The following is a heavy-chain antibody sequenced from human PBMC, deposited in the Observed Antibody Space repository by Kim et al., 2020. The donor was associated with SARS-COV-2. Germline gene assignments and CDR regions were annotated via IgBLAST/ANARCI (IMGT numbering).Heavy chain of an antibody. V-gene: IGHV6-1*01. CDR2: TYYRSKWYN. D-gene: IGHD6-13*01. CDR1: GDSVSSNSAA. Sequence: SQTLSLTCAISGDSVSSNSAACNWIRQSPSRGLEWLGRTYYRSKWYNDYAVSVKSRITINPDTSKNQFSLQLNSVTPEDTAVYYCAREGVTPYSSSWYSLFDYWGQGTMVTVSS. J-gene: IGHJ4*02. CDR3: AREGVTPYSSSWYSLFDY.